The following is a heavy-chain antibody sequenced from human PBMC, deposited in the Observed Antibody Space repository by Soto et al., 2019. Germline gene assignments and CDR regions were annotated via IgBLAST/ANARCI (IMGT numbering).Heavy chain of an antibody. J-gene: IGHJ4*02. CDR3: ARQGAFVVGN. CDR2: IYYSGST. D-gene: IGHD2-2*01. V-gene: IGHV4-39*01. CDR1: GGSISSSSYY. Sequence: SETLSLTCTVSGGSISSSSYYWGWIRQPPGKGLEWIGSIYYSGSTYYNPSLKSRVTISVDTSKNQFSLKLSSVTAADTAVYYCARQGAFVVGNWGQGTLVTVSS.